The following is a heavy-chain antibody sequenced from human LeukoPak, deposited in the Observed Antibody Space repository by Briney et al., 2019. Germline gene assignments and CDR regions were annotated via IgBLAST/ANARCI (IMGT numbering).Heavy chain of an antibody. CDR1: GSTFHGYY. V-gene: IGHV1-46*02. CDR3: ARNVASGFDY. D-gene: IGHD1-1*01. J-gene: IGHJ4*02. CDR2: INPNGGFT. Sequence: GASVKVSCKASGSTFHGYYMHWVRQAPGQGLEWMGMINPNGGFTVYAQMFQGRVTMTRDTSTSTVYMELYSLRSEDTAVYYCARNVASGFDYWGQGTLVTVSS.